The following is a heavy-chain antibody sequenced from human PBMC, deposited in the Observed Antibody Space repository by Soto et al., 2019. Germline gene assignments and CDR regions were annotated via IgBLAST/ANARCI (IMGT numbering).Heavy chain of an antibody. V-gene: IGHV3-21*01. J-gene: IGHJ4*02. CDR3: VRDVYCASLSCPYYFDY. D-gene: IGHD2-2*01. Sequence: SGGSLRLSXAASGFTFSTYDMNWVRQAPGKGLEWVSSISSSSTYIYYADSVKGRFTISRDNAKRSLYLQMNSLRAEDTAVYYCVRDVYCASLSCPYYFDYWGQGALVTVSS. CDR2: ISSSSTYI. CDR1: GFTFSTYD.